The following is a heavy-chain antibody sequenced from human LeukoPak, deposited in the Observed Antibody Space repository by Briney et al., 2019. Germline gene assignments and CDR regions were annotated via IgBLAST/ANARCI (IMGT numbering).Heavy chain of an antibody. CDR2: VYYNGKT. V-gene: IGHV4-59*01. Sequence: SETLSLTCTVSGGSISSYYWSWIRQPPGKGLEWIGHVYYNGKTNYNPSLESRVTMSVDTSKNQFSLKLRSVTPADTAVYYCARDHQYDFWSGPIYAFDIWGQGTMVTVSS. CDR3: ARDHQYDFWSGPIYAFDI. D-gene: IGHD3-3*01. CDR1: GGSISSYY. J-gene: IGHJ3*02.